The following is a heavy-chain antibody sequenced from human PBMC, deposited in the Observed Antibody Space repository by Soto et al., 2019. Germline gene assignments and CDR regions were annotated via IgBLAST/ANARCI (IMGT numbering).Heavy chain of an antibody. D-gene: IGHD3-10*01. J-gene: IGHJ4*02. CDR3: ATGRYSYGSEY. CDR1: GGSINDYY. CDR2: FYSLGTT. Sequence: QVQLQESGPGLVKSSETLSLTCTISGGSINDYYWSWIRQSPGKGLEWIGYFYSLGTTNYNPSLQSRVTISLDTSKREYSLTLSFVTAADTAVYYCATGRYSYGSEYWGQGALVIVSS. V-gene: IGHV4-59*01.